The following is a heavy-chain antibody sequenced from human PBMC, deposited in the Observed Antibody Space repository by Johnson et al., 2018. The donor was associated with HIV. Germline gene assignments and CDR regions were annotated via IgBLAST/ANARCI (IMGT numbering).Heavy chain of an antibody. CDR2: IWYDGSNK. V-gene: IGHV3-33*06. Sequence: QMLLVESGGGVVLPGRSLRLSCAASGFTFRSYGMHWVRQAPGKGLEWVAVIWYDGSNKYYADSVKGRFTISRDNSKNTLYLQMNSLRAEDTAVYYCAKEQLLRAFDIWGQGTLVTVSS. CDR3: AKEQLLRAFDI. D-gene: IGHD2-15*01. J-gene: IGHJ3*02. CDR1: GFTFRSYG.